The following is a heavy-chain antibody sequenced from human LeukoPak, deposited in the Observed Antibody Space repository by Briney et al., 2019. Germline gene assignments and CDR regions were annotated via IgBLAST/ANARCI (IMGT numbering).Heavy chain of an antibody. CDR1: GFTFSSYA. V-gene: IGHV3-23*01. CDR2: ISGSGGSA. J-gene: IGHJ6*03. D-gene: IGHD6-13*01. CDR3: AKALVNRYYYYMGV. Sequence: GGSLRLSCAASGFTFSSYAMSWVRQAPGKGLEWVSAISGSGGSAYYADSVKGRFTISRDNSKNTLYLQMNSLRAEDTAVYYCAKALVNRYYYYMGVWGKGTTVTVSS.